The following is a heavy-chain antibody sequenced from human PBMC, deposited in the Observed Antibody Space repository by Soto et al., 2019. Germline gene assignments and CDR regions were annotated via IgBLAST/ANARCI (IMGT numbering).Heavy chain of an antibody. D-gene: IGHD3-9*01. CDR2: IDPSDSYI. CDR1: GYSFTSYW. V-gene: IGHV5-10-1*01. Sequence: VESLKISWKGSGYSFTSYWSSWVRQMPGKGLEWRGRIDPSDSYIKYSPPFQGHVTISADKSISTAYLQWSSLKASDTALYYCARLTSSGYFDLWGRGTLVTVSS. CDR3: ARLTSSGYFDL. J-gene: IGHJ2*01.